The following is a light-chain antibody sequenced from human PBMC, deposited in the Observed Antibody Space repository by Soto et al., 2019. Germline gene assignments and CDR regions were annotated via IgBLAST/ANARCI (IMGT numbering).Light chain of an antibody. CDR2: GTS. V-gene: IGKV3-20*01. CDR1: QSVSSSS. CDR3: LHYGNSRFI. Sequence: VLTQSPGTLSLSAGDRATLSCRASQSVSSSSFAWYQQKPGQAPRLLIFGTSARATGIPDRFRGSGSGTDVTLAIPRLGPEDFAVYYCLHYGNSRFIFGRGTKLEIK. J-gene: IGKJ2*01.